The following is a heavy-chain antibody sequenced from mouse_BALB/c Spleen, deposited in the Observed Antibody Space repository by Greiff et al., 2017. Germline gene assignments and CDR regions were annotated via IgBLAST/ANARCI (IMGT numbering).Heavy chain of an antibody. CDR1: GFSLTGYG. V-gene: IGHV2-6-7*01. J-gene: IGHJ4*01. CDR2: IWGDGST. D-gene: IGHD2-1*01. CDR3: AREGNYHYYAMDY. Sequence: VKLMESGPGLVAPSQSLSITCTVSGFSLTGYGVNWVRQPPGKGLEWLGMIWGDGSTDYNSALKSRLSISKDNSKSQVFLKMNSLQTDDTARYYCAREGNYHYYAMDYWGQGTSVTVSS.